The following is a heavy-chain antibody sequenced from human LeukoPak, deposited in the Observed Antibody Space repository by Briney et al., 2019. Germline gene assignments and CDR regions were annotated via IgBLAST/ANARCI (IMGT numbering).Heavy chain of an antibody. CDR1: GFTFSCYG. CDR2: ISYVGSNK. Sequence: PGGSLRLACAASGFTFSCYGMHWVRQAPGKGLEWVAVISYVGSNKYYADSVKGRFTISRDNSKNTLYLQMNSLRAEDTAVYYCAKDLSYYDSSGYPYFDYWGQGTLGTVSS. D-gene: IGHD3-22*01. V-gene: IGHV3-30*18. CDR3: AKDLSYYDSSGYPYFDY. J-gene: IGHJ4*02.